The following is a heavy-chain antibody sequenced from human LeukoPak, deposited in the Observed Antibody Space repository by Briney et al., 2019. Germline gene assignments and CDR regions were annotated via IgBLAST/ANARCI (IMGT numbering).Heavy chain of an antibody. J-gene: IGHJ1*01. Sequence: SSVKVSCKASGGTFSSYAISWVRQAPGQGLEWMGRIIPIFGTANYAQKFQGRVTITTDESTSTAYMELSRLRSDDTAVYYCAREGVYGDYVGWGQGTLVTVSS. V-gene: IGHV1-69*05. CDR1: GGTFSSYA. CDR2: IIPIFGTA. CDR3: AREGVYGDYVG. D-gene: IGHD4-17*01.